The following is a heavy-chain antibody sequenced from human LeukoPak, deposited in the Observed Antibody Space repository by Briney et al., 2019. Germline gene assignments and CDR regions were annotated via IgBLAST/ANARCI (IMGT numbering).Heavy chain of an antibody. V-gene: IGHV4-59*01. CDR3: SRESFQWFDP. CDR1: GDSISGYY. J-gene: IGHJ5*02. CDR2: IYHTGNT. D-gene: IGHD1-26*01. Sequence: SETLSLTCTVSGDSISGYYWSWIRPPPGKGLEWIGYIYHTGNTNYNPSLKGRVTISVDTSKNQFSLKLTSVTAADTAVYYCSRESFQWFDPWGQGTLVTVSS.